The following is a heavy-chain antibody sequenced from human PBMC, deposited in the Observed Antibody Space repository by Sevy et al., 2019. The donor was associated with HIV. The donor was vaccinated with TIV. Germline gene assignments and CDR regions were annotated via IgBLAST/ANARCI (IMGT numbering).Heavy chain of an antibody. CDR3: AKDLKGAGYYDFWSGYKNYYYYYGIDV. D-gene: IGHD3-3*01. V-gene: IGHV3-30*18. Sequence: GGSLRLSCAASGFTFTNYGMHWVRQAPGKGLDWVAVISFDGSDKYHADSVKGRFIISRDNSKNTRYLQMNSLRAEDTAVYYCAKDLKGAGYYDFWSGYKNYYYYYGIDVWGQGTTVTVSS. J-gene: IGHJ6*02. CDR1: GFTFTNYG. CDR2: ISFDGSDK.